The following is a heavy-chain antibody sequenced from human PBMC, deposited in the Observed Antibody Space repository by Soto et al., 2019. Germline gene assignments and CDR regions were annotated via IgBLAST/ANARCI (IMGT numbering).Heavy chain of an antibody. V-gene: IGHV4-39*01. CDR3: ARRGMVADY. CDR2: IYYSGST. Sequence: PSETLSLTCTFSCGSIISSSYYWGWIRQPPGKGLEWIGSIYYSGSTYYNPSLKSRVTISVDTSKNQFSLKLSSVTAADTAVYYCARRGMVADYWGQGTLVTVSS. J-gene: IGHJ4*02. D-gene: IGHD3-10*01. CDR1: CGSIISSSYY.